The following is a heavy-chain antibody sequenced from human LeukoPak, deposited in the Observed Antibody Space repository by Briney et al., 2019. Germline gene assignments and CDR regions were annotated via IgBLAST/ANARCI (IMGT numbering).Heavy chain of an antibody. V-gene: IGHV4-39*01. Sequence: TSETLSFTCTVSGGSISSSTYYWGWIRQPPGKGLEWIGSIYYDGNTYYNPSLKSRVTISVDTSKNQFSLKLSSVTAADTAVYYCARHCWTSYYYMDVWGKGTTVTVSS. CDR3: ARHCWTSYYYMDV. CDR2: IYYDGNT. CDR1: GGSISSSTYY. J-gene: IGHJ6*03. D-gene: IGHD3/OR15-3a*01.